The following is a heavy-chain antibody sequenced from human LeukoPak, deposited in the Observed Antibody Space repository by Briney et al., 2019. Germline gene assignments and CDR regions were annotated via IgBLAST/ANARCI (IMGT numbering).Heavy chain of an antibody. CDR1: GGTFSSYA. CDR2: IIPILGIA. D-gene: IGHD6-19*01. J-gene: IGHJ4*02. CDR3: AREDSSGWYWDY. Sequence: GASVKVSCKASGGTFSSYAISWVRQAPGQGLEWMGRIIPILGIANYAQKFQCRVTITADKSTSTAYMELSSLRSEDTAVYYCAREDSSGWYWDYWGQGTLVTVSS. V-gene: IGHV1-69*04.